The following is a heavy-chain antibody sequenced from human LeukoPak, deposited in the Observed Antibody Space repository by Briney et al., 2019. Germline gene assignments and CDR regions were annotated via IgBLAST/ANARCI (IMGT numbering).Heavy chain of an antibody. Sequence: PGGSLRLSCAASGFTFSSYGMHWVRQAPGKGLEWVAVIWYDGSNKYYADSVKGRFTISRDNSKNTLYLQMNSLRAEDTAVYYCARGRITWYSPEEFDYWGQGTLVTVSS. CDR3: ARGRITWYSPEEFDY. V-gene: IGHV3-33*01. D-gene: IGHD6-13*01. J-gene: IGHJ4*02. CDR1: GFTFSSYG. CDR2: IWYDGSNK.